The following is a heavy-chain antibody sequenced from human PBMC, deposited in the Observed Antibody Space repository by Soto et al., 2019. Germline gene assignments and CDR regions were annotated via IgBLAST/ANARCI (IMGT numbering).Heavy chain of an antibody. J-gene: IGHJ6*03. CDR1: GDRVSSNSAA. Sequence: SPTLSLPCVISGDRVSSNSAAWNWIRQSPSRGLEWLGRTYYRSKWYNDYAVSVKSRITINPDPSKNQFSLQLNSVTPEDTAVYYCAKGAVYCTNGVCYGFDMDVWGKGTTVTVSS. CDR2: TYYRSKWYN. CDR3: AKGAVYCTNGVCYGFDMDV. D-gene: IGHD2-8*01. V-gene: IGHV6-1*01.